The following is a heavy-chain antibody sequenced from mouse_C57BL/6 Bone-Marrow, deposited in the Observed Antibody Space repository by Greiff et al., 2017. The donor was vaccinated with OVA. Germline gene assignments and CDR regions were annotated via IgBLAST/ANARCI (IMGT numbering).Heavy chain of an antibody. J-gene: IGHJ2*01. CDR1: GYTFTSYW. Sequence: QVQLQQPGAELVMPGASVKLSCKASGYTFTSYWMHWVKQRPGQGLEWIGEIDPSASYTNYNQKFKGKSTLTVDKSSSTAYMQLSSLTSEDSAVYYCALTTVVATNDYFDYWGQGTTLTVSS. CDR3: ALTTVVATNDYFDY. CDR2: IDPSASYT. V-gene: IGHV1-69*01. D-gene: IGHD1-1*01.